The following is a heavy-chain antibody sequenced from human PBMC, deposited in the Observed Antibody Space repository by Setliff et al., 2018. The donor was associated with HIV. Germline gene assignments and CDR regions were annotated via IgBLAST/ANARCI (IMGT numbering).Heavy chain of an antibody. CDR1: GGSFSNYA. Sequence: ASVKVSCKASGGSFSNYAFSWVRQAPGHRPEWVGWINPQTGGTNFAQKFQGRITMTSDTSVNTVFIELSRLKSDDTALYYCARDLRNSNTLFGVLNFVFDLWGQGTLVTVSS. D-gene: IGHD3-3*01. V-gene: IGHV1-2*02. J-gene: IGHJ4*02. CDR3: ARDLRNSNTLFGVLNFVFDL. CDR2: INPQTGGT.